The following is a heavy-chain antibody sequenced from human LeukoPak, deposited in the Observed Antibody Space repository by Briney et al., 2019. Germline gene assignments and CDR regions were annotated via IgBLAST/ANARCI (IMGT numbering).Heavy chain of an antibody. D-gene: IGHD4-23*01. Sequence: VASVKVSCKASGYTFSSYDINWVRQATGQGLEWMGWMNPNSGNTGYAQKFQGRVTITRDTSTSTVYMELSSLRSEDTAVYYCASFNPGGNSADDAFDIWGQGTMVTVSS. J-gene: IGHJ3*02. V-gene: IGHV1-8*03. CDR3: ASFNPGGNSADDAFDI. CDR2: MNPNSGNT. CDR1: GYTFSSYD.